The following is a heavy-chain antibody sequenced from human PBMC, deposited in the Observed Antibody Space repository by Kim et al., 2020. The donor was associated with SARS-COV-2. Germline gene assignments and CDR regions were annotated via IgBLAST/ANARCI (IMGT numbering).Heavy chain of an antibody. Sequence: PSLNGRVTIPIDTSKNQFSLKLSSVTAADTAVYYCARGPPIGGGDCYSHWGQGTLVTVSS. J-gene: IGHJ4*02. V-gene: IGHV4-30-2*05. D-gene: IGHD2-21*02. CDR3: ARGPPIGGGDCYSH.